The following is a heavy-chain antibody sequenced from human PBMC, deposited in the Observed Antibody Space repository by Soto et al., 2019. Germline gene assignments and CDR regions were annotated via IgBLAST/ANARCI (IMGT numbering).Heavy chain of an antibody. CDR2: ISTSKGDT. CDR1: GYTFTSCG. V-gene: IGHV1-18*01. CDR3: ARDRGWVLFEY. Sequence: ASVKVSCKTSGYTFTSCGIAWVRQAPGQGLEWMGWISTSKGDTNYAQKFQGRVTMTTDTSTRTAYMELRSLRSDDTALYYCARDRGWVLFEYCGQGTLVTV. J-gene: IGHJ4*02. D-gene: IGHD6-19*01.